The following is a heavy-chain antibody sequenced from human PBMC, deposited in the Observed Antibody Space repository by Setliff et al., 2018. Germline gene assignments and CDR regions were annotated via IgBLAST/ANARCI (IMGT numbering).Heavy chain of an antibody. D-gene: IGHD2-2*01. CDR1: GYTLTELS. Sequence: ASVKVSCKVSGYTLTELSMHWVRQAPGKGLEWMGGFDPEDGETIYAQKFQGRVTMTEDTSISTAYMELSRLRSDDTAVYYCARGDSAAYPDYWGQGTLVTVSS. J-gene: IGHJ4*02. CDR3: ARGDSAAYPDY. CDR2: FDPEDGET. V-gene: IGHV1-24*01.